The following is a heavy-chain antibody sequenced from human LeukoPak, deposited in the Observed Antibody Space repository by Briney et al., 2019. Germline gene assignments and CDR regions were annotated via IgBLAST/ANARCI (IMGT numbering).Heavy chain of an antibody. CDR3: ARDPTTVMTVPWYFDT. J-gene: IGHJ4*02. Sequence: PSETLSLTCAVYDGSFTGYFWNWIRQSPGKGLEWIGEINHRGSTNYNPSLKSRLTISVDTSKNQFSLRLPSVTAADTGVYFCARDPTTVMTVPWYFDTWGQGALVTVSS. V-gene: IGHV4-34*01. CDR2: INHRGST. D-gene: IGHD4-11*01. CDR1: DGSFTGYF.